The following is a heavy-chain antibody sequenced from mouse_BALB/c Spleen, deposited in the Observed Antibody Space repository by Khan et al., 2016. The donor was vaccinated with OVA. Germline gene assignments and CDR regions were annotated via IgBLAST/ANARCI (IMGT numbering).Heavy chain of an antibody. CDR1: GYSMTSDYA. CDR2: INYSGGT. V-gene: IGHV3-2*02. CDR3: ARWFTY. Sequence: VQLKESGPGLVKPSQSLSLTCTVTGYSMTSDYAWNWIRQFPGNKLEWMGYINYSGGTSYLPSLKSRISITRDTSKNQFFLQLNSVTTEDSATYYCARWFTYWGQGTVVTVS. J-gene: IGHJ3*01.